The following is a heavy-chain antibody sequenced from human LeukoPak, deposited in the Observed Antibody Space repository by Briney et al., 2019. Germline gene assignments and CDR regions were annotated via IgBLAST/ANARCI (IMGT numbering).Heavy chain of an antibody. D-gene: IGHD6-13*01. Sequence: GGSLRLSSAASGFTFSSYGMHWVRQGQGKGLEWVVVIWYDGSNKYYADSVKDRFTISRDNQKKALYLQMNGQRAEDTPVYYLPRDAGSWYQQWCDPWRQ. V-gene: IGHV3-33*01. CDR3: PRDAGSWYQQWCDP. CDR1: GFTFSSYG. CDR2: IWYDGSNK. J-gene: IGHJ5*02.